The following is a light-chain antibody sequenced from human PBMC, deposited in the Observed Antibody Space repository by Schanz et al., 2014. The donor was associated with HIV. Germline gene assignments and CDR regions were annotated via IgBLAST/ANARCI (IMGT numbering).Light chain of an antibody. J-gene: IGLJ2*01. CDR3: SSYAGSNNLV. CDR2: EVT. CDR1: SSDVGSYNL. V-gene: IGLV2-8*01. Sequence: QSALTQPASVSGSPGQSITISCTGTSSDVGSYNLVSWYQQHPGRAPKLIIYEVTKWPSGVPDRFSGSKSGNTASLTVSGLQAEDEADYYCSSYAGSNNLVFGGGTKLTVL.